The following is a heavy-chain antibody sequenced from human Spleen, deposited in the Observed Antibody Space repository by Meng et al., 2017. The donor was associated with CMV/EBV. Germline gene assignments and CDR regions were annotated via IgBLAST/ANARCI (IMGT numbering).Heavy chain of an antibody. CDR2: IYPGDSDT. V-gene: IGHV5-51*01. CDR3: ARPGPSLLWFGESTLNYYGMDV. J-gene: IGHJ6*02. D-gene: IGHD3-10*01. CDR1: GYNFASYW. Sequence: GESLKISCKGSGYNFASYWIAWVRQMPGKGLEWMGIIYPGDSDTRYSPSYQGQVTISADKSISTAYLQWSSLKASDTAMYYCARPGPSLLWFGESTLNYYGMDVWGQGTTVTVSS.